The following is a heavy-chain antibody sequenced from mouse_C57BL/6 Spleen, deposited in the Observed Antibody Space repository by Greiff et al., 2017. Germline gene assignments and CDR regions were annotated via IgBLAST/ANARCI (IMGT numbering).Heavy chain of an antibody. CDR2: INPYNGGT. D-gene: IGHD1-1*01. V-gene: IGHV1-19*01. J-gene: IGHJ2*01. CDR3: AREGLIKGDF. Sequence: VQLQQSGPVLVKPGASVKMSCKASGYTFTDYYMNWVKQSHGKSLEWIGVINPYNGGTSYNQKFKGKATLTVDKSSSTAYMELNSLTSEDSAVYYCAREGLIKGDFWGQGTTLTVSS. CDR1: GYTFTDYY.